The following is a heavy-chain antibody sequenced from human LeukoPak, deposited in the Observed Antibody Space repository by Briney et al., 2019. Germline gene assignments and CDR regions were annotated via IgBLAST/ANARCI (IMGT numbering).Heavy chain of an antibody. J-gene: IGHJ4*02. CDR3: ARGPPPDFDY. Sequence: SETLSLTCTVSGGSISSSNYYWGWIRQPPGKGLEWIGSIYYSGSTYYNPSLKSRVTISIDTSKNQFSLKLSSVTAADTAVYYCARGPPPDFDYWGRGTLVTVSS. V-gene: IGHV4-39*07. CDR2: IYYSGST. CDR1: GGSISSSNYY.